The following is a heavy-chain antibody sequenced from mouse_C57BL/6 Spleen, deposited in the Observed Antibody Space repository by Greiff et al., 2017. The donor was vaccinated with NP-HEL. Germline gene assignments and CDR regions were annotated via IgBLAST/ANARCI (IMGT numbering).Heavy chain of an antibody. CDR1: GYTFTSYW. CDR3: ARWQYYYAMDY. V-gene: IGHV1-52*01. CDR2: IDPSDSET. Sequence: QVQLKQPGAELVRPGSSVKLSCKASGYTFTSYWMHWVKQRPIQGLEWIGNIDPSDSETHYNQKFKDKATLTVDKSSSTAYMQLSSLTSKDSTVYCCARWQYYYAMDYWGRGTSVTVSS. J-gene: IGHJ4*01.